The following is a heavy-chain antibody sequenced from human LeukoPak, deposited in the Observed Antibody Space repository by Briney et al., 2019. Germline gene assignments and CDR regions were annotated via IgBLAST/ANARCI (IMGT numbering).Heavy chain of an antibody. Sequence: ASVKVSCKASGYSFIDYYIHWVRQAPGQGLEWMGCIDPHSGGTKYAQKLQGRVTMTRDTSISAAYMELSRLRSDDTAVFYCAREYYDSSGTKYAFDIWARGHESPSLQ. D-gene: IGHD3-22*01. J-gene: IGHJ3*02. CDR1: GYSFIDYY. CDR2: IDPHSGGT. CDR3: AREYYDSSGTKYAFDI. V-gene: IGHV1-2*02.